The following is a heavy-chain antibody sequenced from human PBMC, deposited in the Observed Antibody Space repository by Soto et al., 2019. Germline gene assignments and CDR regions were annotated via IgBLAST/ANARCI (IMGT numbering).Heavy chain of an antibody. CDR2: IYYSGST. CDR3: ARTPMDMVRGVITKFDY. Sequence: SETLSLTCTVSGGSISSGGYYWSWTRQHPGKGLEWIGYIYYSGSTYYNPSLKSRVTISVDRSKNQFSLKLSSVTAADTAVYYCARTPMDMVRGVITKFDYWGQGTLVTVSS. D-gene: IGHD3-10*01. CDR1: GGSISSGGYY. J-gene: IGHJ4*02. V-gene: IGHV4-31*03.